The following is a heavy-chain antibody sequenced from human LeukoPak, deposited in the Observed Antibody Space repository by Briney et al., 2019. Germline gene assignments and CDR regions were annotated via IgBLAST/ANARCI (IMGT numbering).Heavy chain of an antibody. J-gene: IGHJ5*02. Sequence: SETLSLTCTVSGGSISSYYWSWIRQPPGKGLEWIGYIYYSGSTNYNPSLKSRVTISVDTSKNQFSLKLNSVTAADTAVYYCARLGSSGFLFWFDPWGQGTLVTVSS. CDR3: ARLGSSGFLFWFDP. CDR1: GGSISSYY. V-gene: IGHV4-59*08. D-gene: IGHD6-19*01. CDR2: IYYSGST.